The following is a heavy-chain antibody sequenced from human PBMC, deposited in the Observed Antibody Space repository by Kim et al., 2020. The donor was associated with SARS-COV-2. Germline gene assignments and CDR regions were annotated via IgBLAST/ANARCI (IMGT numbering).Heavy chain of an antibody. V-gene: IGHV1-2*02. J-gene: IGHJ3*01. Sequence: ASVKVSCKASGYSFADYYIHWVRQAPGQGLEWMGWINPKNGGTEYAQKFQGRVSMTRDTSVSTAFMDLIGLTSDDTAIYFCARFAYQVVYSVDVWGQG. CDR2: INPKNGGT. CDR1: GYSFADYY. CDR3: ARFAYQVVYSVDV. D-gene: IGHD4-4*01.